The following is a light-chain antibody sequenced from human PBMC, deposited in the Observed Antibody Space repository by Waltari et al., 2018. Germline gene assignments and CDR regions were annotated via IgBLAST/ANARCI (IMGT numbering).Light chain of an antibody. CDR3: TSYTSSITYV. J-gene: IGLJ1*01. V-gene: IGLV2-14*01. CDR2: EVN. CDR1: RSDAGGCNY. Sequence: QSALTQPASVSGSPGQSITISCTGTRSDAGGCNYVSWYQQHPGKAPKLMIYEVNNRPSGVSDRFSGSKSGNTASLTISGLQAEDEADYYCTSYTSSITYVFGTGTKVTVL.